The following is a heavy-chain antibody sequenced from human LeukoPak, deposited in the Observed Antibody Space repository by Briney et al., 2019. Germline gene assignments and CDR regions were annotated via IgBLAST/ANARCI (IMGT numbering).Heavy chain of an antibody. CDR1: GYTFTNYY. CDR2: INPSGGTT. J-gene: IGHJ4*02. CDR3: ARGFTVGGTSNPDTAYFDY. D-gene: IGHD1-26*01. Sequence: ASVKVSCKASGYTFTNYYLHWVRQAPEQGLEWLGIINPSGGTTTYAQKFQGRVIMTRDTSTSTVYMELSSLRSEDTAVYYCARGFTVGGTSNPDTAYFDYWGQGTLVTVSS. V-gene: IGHV1-46*01.